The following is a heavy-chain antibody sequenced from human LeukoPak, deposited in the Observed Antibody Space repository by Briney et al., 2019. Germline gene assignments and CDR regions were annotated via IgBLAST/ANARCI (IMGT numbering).Heavy chain of an antibody. D-gene: IGHD1-26*01. V-gene: IGHV4-38-2*02. CDR1: DYSITSGFY. J-gene: IGHJ6*03. CDR3: ARDVGVYYYYYMDV. Sequence: SETLSLTCVVSDYSITSGFYWGWIRQPPGKGLEWIGTIYHSGNTYYNPSLKSRVTISIDTSKNQFSLKLSSVTAADTAVYYCARDVGVYYYYYMDVWGKGTTVTVPS. CDR2: IYHSGNT.